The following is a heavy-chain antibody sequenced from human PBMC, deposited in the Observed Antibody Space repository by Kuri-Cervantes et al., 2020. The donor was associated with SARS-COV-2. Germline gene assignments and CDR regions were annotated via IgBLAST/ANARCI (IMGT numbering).Heavy chain of an antibody. CDR2: INPNSGGT. V-gene: IGHV1-2*02. CDR3: ARVHDSSGYKSLDI. J-gene: IGHJ3*02. CDR1: GYTFTGYY. Sequence: ASVKVSCKASGYTFTGYYMHWVRQAPGQGLEWMGWINPNSGGTNYAQKFQGRVTMTRDTSTSTVYMELSSLRSEDTAVYYCARVHDSSGYKSLDIWGQGTMVTVSS. D-gene: IGHD3-22*01.